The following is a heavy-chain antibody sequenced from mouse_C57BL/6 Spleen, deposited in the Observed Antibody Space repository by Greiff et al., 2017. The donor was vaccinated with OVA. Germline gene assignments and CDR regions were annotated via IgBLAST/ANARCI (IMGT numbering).Heavy chain of an antibody. J-gene: IGHJ4*01. Sequence: VQLQQSGAELVRPGASVTLSCKASGYTFTDYEMHRVKQTPVHGLEWIGAIDPETGGTAYNQKFKGKAILTADKSSSTAYMELRSLTSEDSAIYYCTREKDYEYEDAMDYWGQGTSVTVSS. CDR1: GYTFTDYE. CDR3: TREKDYEYEDAMDY. D-gene: IGHD2-4*01. CDR2: IDPETGGT. V-gene: IGHV1-15*01.